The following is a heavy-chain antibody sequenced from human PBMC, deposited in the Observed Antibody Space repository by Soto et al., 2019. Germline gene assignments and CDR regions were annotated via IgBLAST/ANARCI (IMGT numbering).Heavy chain of an antibody. D-gene: IGHD6-19*01. Sequence: QVQLQESGPGLVKPSETLSLTCTVSGGSVSSGSYYWSWIRQPPGKGLEWIGYIYYSGSTNYNPSPISRVTISVDTSKTQFYLKLSSVTAADTAVYYCARGIEGWYQGRYYYGMDVWGQGTTVTVSS. J-gene: IGHJ6*02. CDR3: ARGIEGWYQGRYYYGMDV. CDR2: IYYSGST. V-gene: IGHV4-61*01. CDR1: GGSVSSGSYY.